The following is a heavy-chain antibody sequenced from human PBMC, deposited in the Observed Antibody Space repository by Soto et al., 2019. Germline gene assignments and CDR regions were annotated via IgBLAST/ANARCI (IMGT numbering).Heavy chain of an antibody. J-gene: IGHJ4*02. Sequence: SETLSLTCAVSSGSISSSDWWSWVRQPPGEGLEWIGEIYLGGGTNYNPSLKSRVTMSVDRSKNQFSLNLNSVTAADTAIYYCARNVPGGYVFDYWGQGILVT. CDR3: ARNVPGGYVFDY. D-gene: IGHD3-10*02. CDR2: IYLGGGT. V-gene: IGHV4-4*02. CDR1: SGSISSSDW.